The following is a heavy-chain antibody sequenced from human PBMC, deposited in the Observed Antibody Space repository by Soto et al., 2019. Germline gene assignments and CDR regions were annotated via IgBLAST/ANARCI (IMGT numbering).Heavy chain of an antibody. CDR1: GFTFSDYY. V-gene: IGHV3-11*06. CDR3: ARTSDCTNGVCSAGFDY. Sequence: WGSLRLSCAASGFTFSDYYMSWIRQAPGKGLEWVSYISSSRSYTNYADSAKGRFTISRDNAKNSLYLQMNSLRAEDTAVYYCARTSDCTNGVCSAGFDYWGQGTLVTVSS. CDR2: ISSSRSYT. J-gene: IGHJ4*02. D-gene: IGHD2-8*01.